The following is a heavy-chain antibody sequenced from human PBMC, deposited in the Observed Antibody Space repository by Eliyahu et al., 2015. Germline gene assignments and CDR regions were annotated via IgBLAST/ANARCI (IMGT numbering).Heavy chain of an antibody. CDR2: IYHTGTT. CDR1: GGSISTYY. CDR3: ARRGRAAAANFDY. D-gene: IGHD6-13*01. Sequence: QVQLQESGPGLVKPSETLSLTCTVSGGSISTYYWSWIRQPPGKGLEWIGYIYHTGTTNYNPSLKSRITISVDTSTNQFSLQLSSVTTADTAVYYCARRGRAAAANFDYWGQGTLVTVSS. J-gene: IGHJ4*02. V-gene: IGHV4-59*01.